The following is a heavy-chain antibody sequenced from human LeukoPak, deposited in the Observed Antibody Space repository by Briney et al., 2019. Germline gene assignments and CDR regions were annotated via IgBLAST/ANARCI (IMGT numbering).Heavy chain of an antibody. J-gene: IGHJ6*03. CDR3: ATCIAVAGTYYYMDV. D-gene: IGHD6-19*01. CDR2: IIPIFGTA. V-gene: IGHV1-69*05. CDR1: GGTFSSYS. Sequence: ASVKVSCKASGGTFSSYSISWVRQAPGQGLEWMGGIIPIFGTANYAQKLQGRVTITTDESTSTAYMELSSLRSEDTAVYYCATCIAVAGTYYYMDVWGKGTTVTVSS.